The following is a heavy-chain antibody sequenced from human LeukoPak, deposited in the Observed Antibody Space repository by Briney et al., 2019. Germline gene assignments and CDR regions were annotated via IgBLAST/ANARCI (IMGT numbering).Heavy chain of an antibody. V-gene: IGHV3-7*01. CDR3: ARDGSGWSKY. D-gene: IGHD6-19*01. J-gene: IGHJ4*02. CDR1: GFTFGSDW. CDR2: IRPDGGEK. Sequence: GGSLRLSCAASGFTFGSDWMSWLRQAPGKGLEWVANIRPDGGEKYYVDSVKGRFSISRDNAKNSLFLQMNSLRAEDTAVYFCARDGSGWSKYWGQGTLVTVSS.